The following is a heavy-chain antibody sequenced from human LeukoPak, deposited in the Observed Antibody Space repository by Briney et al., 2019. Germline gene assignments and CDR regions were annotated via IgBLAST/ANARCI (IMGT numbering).Heavy chain of an antibody. Sequence: GRSLRLSCAASGFTFSSYGMHWVRQAPGKGLEWVAVISYDGSNKYYADSVKGRFTISRDNSKNTLYLQMNSLRAEDTAVYYCAKDLDTAMAPPSYFDYWGQGTLVTVSS. V-gene: IGHV3-30*18. CDR3: AKDLDTAMAPPSYFDY. D-gene: IGHD5-18*01. J-gene: IGHJ4*02. CDR2: ISYDGSNK. CDR1: GFTFSSYG.